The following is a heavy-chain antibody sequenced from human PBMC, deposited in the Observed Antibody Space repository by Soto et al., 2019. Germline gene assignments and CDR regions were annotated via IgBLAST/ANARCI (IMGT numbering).Heavy chain of an antibody. Sequence: GGSLRLSCAASGFTFSSYAMSWVRQAPGKGLEWVSAISGSGGSTYYADSVKGRFTISRDNSKNTLYMQMNSMRAEDPAVYYCAKDLLAVKYYYESPGGYWGQGTLVTVSS. CDR2: ISGSGGST. D-gene: IGHD3-22*01. J-gene: IGHJ4*02. CDR3: AKDLLAVKYYYESPGGY. V-gene: IGHV3-23*01. CDR1: GFTFSSYA.